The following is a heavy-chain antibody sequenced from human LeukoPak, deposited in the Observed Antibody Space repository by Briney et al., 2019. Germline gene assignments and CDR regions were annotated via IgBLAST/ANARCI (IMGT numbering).Heavy chain of an antibody. Sequence: GGSLRLSCAGSGITFSAHSMNWVRQAPGRPPEWLSYISSTGSVYYAPSVQGRFAISRDNARDSLFLQMSGLRGEDTAVYYCARGFWSGPSGWGVAFDLWGQGTMVTVSS. CDR1: GITFSAHS. CDR2: ISSTGSV. V-gene: IGHV3-69-1*01. CDR3: ARGFWSGPSGWGVAFDL. D-gene: IGHD3-3*01. J-gene: IGHJ3*01.